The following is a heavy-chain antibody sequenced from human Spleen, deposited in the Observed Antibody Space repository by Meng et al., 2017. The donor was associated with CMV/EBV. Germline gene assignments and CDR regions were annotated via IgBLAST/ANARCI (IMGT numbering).Heavy chain of an antibody. J-gene: IGHJ4*02. D-gene: IGHD2-2*01. CDR3: ARGHKAVPGTINS. CDR2: LNAKSGGT. Sequence: ASVKVSCKASGYIFTDYYMHWVRQAPGQGLEWMAWLNAKSGGTNYPQKFQGRVTVTRDTSISTAYMELSRLRSDDTAVYYCARGHKAVPGTINSWGQGTLVTVSS. CDR1: GYIFTDYY. V-gene: IGHV1-2*02.